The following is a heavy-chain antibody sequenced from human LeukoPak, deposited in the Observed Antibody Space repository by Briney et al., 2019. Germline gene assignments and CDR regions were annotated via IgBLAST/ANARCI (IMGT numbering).Heavy chain of an antibody. CDR2: IYYSGST. CDR3: ARHGYYDILTGYYPVDAFDI. Sequence: PSETLSLTCTVSGGSISSYYWSWIRQPPGKGLEWIGYIYYSGSTNYNPSLKSRVTISVDTSKKQFSLNLSSVTAADTAVYYCARHGYYDILTGYYPVDAFDIWGQGTMVTVSS. V-gene: IGHV4-59*08. J-gene: IGHJ3*02. D-gene: IGHD3-9*01. CDR1: GGSISSYY.